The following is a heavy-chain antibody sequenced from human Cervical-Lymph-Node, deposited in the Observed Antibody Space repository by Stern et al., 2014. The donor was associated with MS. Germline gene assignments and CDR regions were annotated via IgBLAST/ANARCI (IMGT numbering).Heavy chain of an antibody. V-gene: IGHV3-21*01. CDR1: GFTFRNYE. J-gene: IGHJ3*01. CDR2: ISTGSDSI. Sequence: EVQLVESGGGLVKPGGSLTLSCAAAGFTFRNYEMTWVRQAPGKGLEWVSSISTGSDSISSLASVKGRSTTSRDNAKTSLYLQMNSLRVEDTAVYYCARADIPLCGGDCPPDADAFDFWGQGTVVTVS. D-gene: IGHD2-21*02. CDR3: ARADIPLCGGDCPPDADAFDF.